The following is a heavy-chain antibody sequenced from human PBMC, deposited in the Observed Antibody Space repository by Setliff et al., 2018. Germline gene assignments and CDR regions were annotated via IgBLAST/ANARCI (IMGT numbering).Heavy chain of an antibody. CDR1: GYTFTGHY. V-gene: IGHV1-2*02. Sequence: ASVKVSCKASGYTFTGHYIHWVRQAPGQGLEWMGWINPRTGVTNYAQKFQGRVTMTRDTSITTVYMDLSSLKSDDTAVYYCARATRDSDGWYYEYRWFDPWGQGTLVTVSS. CDR2: INPRTGVT. CDR3: ARATRDSDGWYYEYRWFDP. J-gene: IGHJ5*02. D-gene: IGHD6-19*01.